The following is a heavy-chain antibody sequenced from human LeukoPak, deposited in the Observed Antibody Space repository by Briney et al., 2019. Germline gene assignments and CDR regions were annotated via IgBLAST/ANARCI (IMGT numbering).Heavy chain of an antibody. CDR2: ISDSGGST. D-gene: IGHD3-10*01. V-gene: IGHV3-23*01. CDR3: AKPQRFGELLSSFDY. CDR1: GFTFSGYA. Sequence: GGSLRLSCAASGFTFSGYAMSWVRQAPGKGLEWVSGISDSGGSTDYADSVKGRFTISRDNPKNTLYLQMNSLRAEDTAVYYCAKPQRFGELLSSFDYWGQGTLVTVSS. J-gene: IGHJ4*02.